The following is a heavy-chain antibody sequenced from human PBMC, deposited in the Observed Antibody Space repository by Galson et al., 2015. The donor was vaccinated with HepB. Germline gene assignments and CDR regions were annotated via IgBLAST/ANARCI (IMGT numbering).Heavy chain of an antibody. CDR1: GFTFSSYT. V-gene: IGHV3-48*04. Sequence: SLRLSCAASGFTFSSYTMNWVRQAPGKGLESVSYISTTSDTIYYADSVKGRLTISRDNAKNSLYLQMNSLRTEDTAVYFCARDSRYSSVWSPRPLDYWGQGTLVTVSS. CDR3: ARDSRYSSVWSPRPLDY. D-gene: IGHD6-19*01. J-gene: IGHJ4*02. CDR2: ISTTSDTI.